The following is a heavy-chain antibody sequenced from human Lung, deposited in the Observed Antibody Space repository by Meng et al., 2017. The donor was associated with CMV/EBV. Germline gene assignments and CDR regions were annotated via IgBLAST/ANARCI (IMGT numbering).Heavy chain of an antibody. V-gene: IGHV3-7*01. D-gene: IGHD2-15*01. Sequence: GEXXTISCAASGFTFSSYWMSWVRQAPGKGLEWVANIKQDGSEKYYVESVKGRFNISRDNAKNSLYLQMNSLRAEDTAVYYCARDCASVGSGYYYYYGMDVWXQGTTVTVSS. J-gene: IGHJ6*02. CDR3: ARDCASVGSGYYYYYGMDV. CDR2: IKQDGSEK. CDR1: GFTFSSYW.